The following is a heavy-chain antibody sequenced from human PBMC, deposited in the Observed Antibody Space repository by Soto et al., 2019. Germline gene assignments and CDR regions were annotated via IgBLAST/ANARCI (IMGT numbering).Heavy chain of an antibody. CDR2: FIGIGGST. V-gene: IGHV3-23*01. D-gene: IGHD6-19*01. CDR1: GFPFSNYP. J-gene: IGHJ4*02. CDR3: ARRRSGWYFDY. Sequence: EVQLLESGGGWVQPGGPLRLSCAAPGFPFSNYPMTWVRQAPGKGLEGVPVFIGIGGSTYYADTVKGRFTISRDNSKNTLYLQMNSLRGEATAVYYCARRRSGWYFDYWGQGTLVTVSS.